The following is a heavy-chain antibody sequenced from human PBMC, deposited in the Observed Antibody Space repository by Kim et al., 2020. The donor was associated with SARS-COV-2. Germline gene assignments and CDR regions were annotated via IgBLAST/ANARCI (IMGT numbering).Heavy chain of an antibody. CDR2: TYYRSKWYS. V-gene: IGHV6-1*01. J-gene: IGHJ4*02. CDR1: GDSVSRNTAA. CDR3: TRVIADRGYFDS. Sequence: SQTLSLTCAISGDSVSRNTAAWNWIRQSPSRGLEWLGRTYYRSKWYSDYAVSVKSRIIINPDTSKNQCSLQLNSVTPEDSAMYYCTRVIADRGYFDSWGQGTLVTVSS. D-gene: IGHD6-6*01.